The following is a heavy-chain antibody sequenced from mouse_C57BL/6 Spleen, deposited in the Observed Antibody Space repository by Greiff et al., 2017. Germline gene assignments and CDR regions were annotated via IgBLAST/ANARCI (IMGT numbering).Heavy chain of an antibody. Sequence: QVHVKQSGAELARPGASVKLSCKASGYTFTSYGIRWVKQRTGQGLEWIGEIYPRSGNTYYNEKFKGKATLTVDKSSSTAYMELRSLTSEDSAVYVCARMAYSKDAMDYGGQGTSVTVSS. J-gene: IGHJ4*01. CDR2: IYPRSGNT. D-gene: IGHD2-5*01. CDR3: ARMAYSKDAMDY. CDR1: GYTFTSYG. V-gene: IGHV1-81*01.